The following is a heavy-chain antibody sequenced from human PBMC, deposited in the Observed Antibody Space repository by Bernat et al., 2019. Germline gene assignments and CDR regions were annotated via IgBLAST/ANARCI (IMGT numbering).Heavy chain of an antibody. CDR2: IVVGSGNT. CDR1: GFTFTSSA. Sequence: LVQSGPEVKKPGTSVKVSCKASGFTFTSSAMQWVRQARGQRLEWIGWIVVGSGNTNYAQKFQERVTITRDMSTSTAYMELSSLRSEDTAVYYCAVNWGYYDSSGYPLPDAFDIWGQGTMVTVSS. CDR3: AVNWGYYDSSGYPLPDAFDI. J-gene: IGHJ3*02. V-gene: IGHV1-58*02. D-gene: IGHD3-22*01.